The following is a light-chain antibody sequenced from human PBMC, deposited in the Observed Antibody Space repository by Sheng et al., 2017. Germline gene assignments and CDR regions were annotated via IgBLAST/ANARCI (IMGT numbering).Light chain of an antibody. CDR1: QSVSSIY. V-gene: IGKV3-20*01. CDR2: GAS. CDR3: QQYGSSPPT. Sequence: EIVLTQSPGTLSLSPGERATLSCRASQSVSSIYLAWYQQKPGQAPRLFIYGASNRATGIPDRFSGSGSGTDFTLTISRLEPEDFAVYYCQQYGSSPPTFGQGTKVEIK. J-gene: IGKJ1*01.